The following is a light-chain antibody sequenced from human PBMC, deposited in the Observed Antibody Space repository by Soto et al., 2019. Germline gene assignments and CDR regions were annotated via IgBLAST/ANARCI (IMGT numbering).Light chain of an antibody. Sequence: QSALTQPASVSGSPGQSITISCTGSNSDIGGYNSVSWYQQHQGKAPKLLIFGVTNRPSGVSDRFSGSKSGNTASLTISALQAEDEADYYCTSYTSVTIVVFGGGPKVTVL. V-gene: IGLV2-14*01. CDR1: NSDIGGYNS. CDR3: TSYTSVTIVV. J-gene: IGLJ2*01. CDR2: GVT.